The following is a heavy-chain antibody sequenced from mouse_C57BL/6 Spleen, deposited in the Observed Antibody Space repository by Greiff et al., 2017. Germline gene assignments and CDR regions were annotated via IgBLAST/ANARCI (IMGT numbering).Heavy chain of an antibody. Sequence: EVQRVESGPGLVKPSQSLSLTCSVTGYSITSGYYWNCIRQFPGNKLAWMGYISYDGSNNYNPPLKNRISITRDTSKNQFFLKLKSVTTEDTATDYCEREEVDGNYDYAIDYSGQGTSVSVCS. CDR1: GYSITSGYY. J-gene: IGHJ4*01. CDR2: ISYDGSN. CDR3: EREEVDGNYDYAIDY. D-gene: IGHD2-1*01. V-gene: IGHV3-6*01.